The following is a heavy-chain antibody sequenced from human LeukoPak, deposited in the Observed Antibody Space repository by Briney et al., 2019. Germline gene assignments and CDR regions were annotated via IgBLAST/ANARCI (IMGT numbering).Heavy chain of an antibody. CDR3: AKSQYQLRWGDYFDY. V-gene: IGHV3-30*02. D-gene: IGHD4-23*01. CDR2: IRYDGSNT. CDR1: GFTFSSYG. Sequence: GGSLRLSCAASGFTFSSYGMHWVRQAPGKGLEWVAFIRYDGSNTFYTDSVKGRFTISRDNSKNTLYLQMNSLRAEDTAVYYCAKSQYQLRWGDYFDYWGQGTLVTVSS. J-gene: IGHJ4*02.